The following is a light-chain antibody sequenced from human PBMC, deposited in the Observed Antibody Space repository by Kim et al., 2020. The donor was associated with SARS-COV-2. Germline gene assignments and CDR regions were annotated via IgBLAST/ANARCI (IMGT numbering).Light chain of an antibody. V-gene: IGKV1-8*01. CDR2: AAS. CDR1: QGIANY. Sequence: ASPGDRGTSTCRASQGIANYLAWYQQKPGTAPKLLIYAASTLQSGVPSRFSGSGSGTDFTLTISSLQSEDFATYYCQQYYGYPLTFGGGTKVEIK. J-gene: IGKJ4*01. CDR3: QQYYGYPLT.